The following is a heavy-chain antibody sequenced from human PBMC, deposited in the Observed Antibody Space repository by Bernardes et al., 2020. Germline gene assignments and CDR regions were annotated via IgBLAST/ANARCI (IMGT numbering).Heavy chain of an antibody. CDR3: TRDLNWAFDY. V-gene: IGHV3-48*02. J-gene: IGHJ4*02. CDR2: ISTAGAAM. D-gene: IGHD7-27*01. CDR1: GFSFSNYN. Sequence: GGSLRLSCAASGFSFSNYNMKWVRQAPGKGLELISYISTAGAAMYYADSVKGRFTTSRDNAKNSVYLQMNSLRDEDTAVYYCTRDLNWAFDYWGQGTQVTVSS.